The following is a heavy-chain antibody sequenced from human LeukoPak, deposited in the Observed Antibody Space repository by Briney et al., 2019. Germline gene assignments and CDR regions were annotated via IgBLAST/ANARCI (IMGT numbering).Heavy chain of an antibody. D-gene: IGHD1-26*01. CDR3: ARQWELNYYYYGMDV. CDR2: IWYDGSNK. V-gene: IGHV3-33*01. Sequence: GRSLRLSCAASGFTFSSYGMHWVRQAPGKGLEWVAVIWYDGSNKYYADSVKGRFTISRDNSKNSLYLQMNSLRAEDTAVYYCARQWELNYYYYGMDVWGQGTTVTVSS. CDR1: GFTFSSYG. J-gene: IGHJ6*02.